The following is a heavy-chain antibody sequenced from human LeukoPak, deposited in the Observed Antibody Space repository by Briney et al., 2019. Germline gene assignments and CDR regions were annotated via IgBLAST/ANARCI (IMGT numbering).Heavy chain of an antibody. CDR3: ARMDAVVVVTAHDVFDI. D-gene: IGHD2-15*01. CDR2: ICHRGST. V-gene: IGHV4-38-2*01. Sequence: PSETLSLTCAVSGYSISSAYCWGWIRQPPGKGLEWIGIICHRGSTYYNPSLKSRVTISVDTSKNHFSLRLSSVTAADTAVYYCARMDAVVVVTAHDVFDIWGQGTMVTVSS. J-gene: IGHJ3*02. CDR1: GYSISSAYC.